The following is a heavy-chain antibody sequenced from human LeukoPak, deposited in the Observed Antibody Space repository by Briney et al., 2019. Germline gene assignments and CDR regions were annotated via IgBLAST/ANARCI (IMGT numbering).Heavy chain of an antibody. CDR1: GYTFTGYY. V-gene: IGHV1-2*02. CDR3: ARVGYGSDAFDI. Sequence: ASVTVSCKASGYTFTGYYMHWVRQAPGQGLEWMGWINPNSGGTNYAQKFQGRVTMTRDTSISTAYMELSRLRSDDTAVYYCARVGYGSDAFDIWGQGTMVTVSS. CDR2: INPNSGGT. J-gene: IGHJ3*02. D-gene: IGHD5-18*01.